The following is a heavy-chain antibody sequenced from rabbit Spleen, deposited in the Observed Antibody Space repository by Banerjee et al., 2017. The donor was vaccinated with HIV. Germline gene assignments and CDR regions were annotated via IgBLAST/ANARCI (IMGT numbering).Heavy chain of an antibody. J-gene: IGHJ4*01. CDR3: TRAYTGTDVYDL. CDR2: INAGSGSA. D-gene: IGHD7-1*01. CDR1: GFSFSSIYW. Sequence: QSLEESGGDLVKPGASLALTCTASGFSFSSIYWICWVRQAPGKGLEWIGCINAGSGSAYSASWVNGRFTISKPSSTTVTLQMTSLTAADTATYFCTRAYTGTDVYDLWGPGTLVTVS. V-gene: IGHV1S40*01.